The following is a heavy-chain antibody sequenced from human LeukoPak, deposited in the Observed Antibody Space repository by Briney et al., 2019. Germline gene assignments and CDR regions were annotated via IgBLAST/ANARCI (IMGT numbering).Heavy chain of an antibody. V-gene: IGHV4-34*01. D-gene: IGHD6-19*01. Sequence: SEXXSLTCAVYGGSFSGYYWSWIRQPPGKGLEWIGEINHSGSTNYNPSLTSRVTISVDTSKNQFSLKLSSVTAADTAVYYCARGRGGPGAAGRSGSDYWGQGTLVTVSS. J-gene: IGHJ4*02. CDR2: INHSGST. CDR1: GGSFSGYY. CDR3: ARGRGGPGAAGRSGSDY.